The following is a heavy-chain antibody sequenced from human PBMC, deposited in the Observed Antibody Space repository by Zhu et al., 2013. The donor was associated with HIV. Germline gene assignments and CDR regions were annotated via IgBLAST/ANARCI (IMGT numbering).Heavy chain of an antibody. J-gene: IGHJ4*02. CDR1: GGTFSSYT. Sequence: QVQLVQSGAEVKKPGSSVKVSCKASGGTFSSYTISWVRQAPGQGLEWMGRIIPILGIANYAQKFQGRVTITADKSTSTAYMELSSLRSEDTAVYYCARAPGGYYDSSGYYSDYWGRGNPGHRLL. CDR2: IIPILGIA. D-gene: IGHD3-22*01. CDR3: ARAPGGYYDSSGYYSDY. V-gene: IGHV1-69*02.